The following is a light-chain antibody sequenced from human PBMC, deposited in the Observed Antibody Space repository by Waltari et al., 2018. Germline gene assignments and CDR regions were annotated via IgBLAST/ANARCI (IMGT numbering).Light chain of an antibody. CDR1: QSVGTW. Sequence: DIQMTQSPSTLSASVGDRVTISCRASQSVGTWLAWYQQQPGKAPKLLIYMASSLESGVPSRFSGSGSGTEFALTISSLQPDDFATYPCQQYSSFSTFGQGTKL. CDR2: MAS. J-gene: IGKJ2*01. CDR3: QQYSSFST. V-gene: IGKV1-5*03.